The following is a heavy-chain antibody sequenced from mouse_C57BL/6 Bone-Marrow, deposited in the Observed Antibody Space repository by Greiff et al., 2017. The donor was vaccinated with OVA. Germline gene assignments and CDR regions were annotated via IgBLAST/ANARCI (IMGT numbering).Heavy chain of an antibody. D-gene: IGHD2-5*01. CDR2: INPNNGGT. J-gene: IGHJ2*01. CDR3: ARKRDSNYSFDY. CDR1: GYTFTDYY. V-gene: IGHV1-26*01. Sequence: EVQLQQSGPELVKPGASVKISCKASGYTFTDYYMNWVKQSHGKSLEWIGDINPNNGGTSYNQKFKGKATLTVDKSSSTAYMELRSLTSEDSAVYYCARKRDSNYSFDYWGQGTTLTVSS.